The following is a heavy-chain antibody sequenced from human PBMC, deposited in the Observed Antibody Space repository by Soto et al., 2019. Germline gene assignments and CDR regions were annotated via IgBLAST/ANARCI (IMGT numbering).Heavy chain of an antibody. Sequence: GGSLRLSCAASGFTFSNAWMSWVRQAPGKGLEWVGRIKSKTDGGTTDYAAPVKGRFTISRDDSKNALYLQMNSLKTEDTAVYYCTTGGDTGTNRPYYYYGMDVWGQGTTVTVSS. D-gene: IGHD1-7*01. V-gene: IGHV3-15*01. J-gene: IGHJ6*02. CDR2: IKSKTDGGTT. CDR1: GFTFSNAW. CDR3: TTGGDTGTNRPYYYYGMDV.